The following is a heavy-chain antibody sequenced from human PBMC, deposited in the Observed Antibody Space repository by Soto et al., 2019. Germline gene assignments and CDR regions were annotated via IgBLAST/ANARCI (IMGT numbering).Heavy chain of an antibody. CDR3: ARAVAHWNRKCWFEP. V-gene: IGHV4-34*01. D-gene: IGHD1-1*01. J-gene: IGHJ5*02. Sequence: SETLSLTCAVYGGSFSGYYWSWIRQPPGKGLEWIGEINHSGSTNYNPSLKSRVTISVDTSKNQFSLKLSSVTAADTAVYYCARAVAHWNRKCWFEPWGQGALVTVSS. CDR1: GGSFSGYY. CDR2: INHSGST.